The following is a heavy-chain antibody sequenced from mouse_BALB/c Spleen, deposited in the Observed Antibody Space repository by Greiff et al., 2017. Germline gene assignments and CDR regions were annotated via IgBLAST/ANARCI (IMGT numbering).Heavy chain of an antibody. Sequence: VQLQQSGPGLVKPSQSLSLTCTVTGYSITSDYAWNWIRQFPGNKLEWMGYISYSGSTSYNPSLKSRISITRDTSKNQFFLQLNSVTTEDTATYYCARWGGNYEDDYWGQGTTLTVSS. V-gene: IGHV3-2*02. J-gene: IGHJ2*01. CDR2: ISYSGST. D-gene: IGHD2-1*01. CDR3: ARWGGNYEDDY. CDR1: GYSITSDYA.